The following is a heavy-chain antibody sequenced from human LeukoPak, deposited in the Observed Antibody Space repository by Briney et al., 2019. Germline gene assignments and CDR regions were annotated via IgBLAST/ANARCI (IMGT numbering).Heavy chain of an antibody. CDR1: GGSISSYY. Sequence: SETLSLTCTVSGGSISSYYWSWIRQPPGKGLEWIEYIYYSGSTNYNPSLKSRVTISVDTSKNQFSLKLSSVTAADTAVYYCARHVPAYCSSTSCFGNWFDPWGQGTLVTVSS. V-gene: IGHV4-59*08. J-gene: IGHJ5*02. CDR2: IYYSGST. D-gene: IGHD2-2*01. CDR3: ARHVPAYCSSTSCFGNWFDP.